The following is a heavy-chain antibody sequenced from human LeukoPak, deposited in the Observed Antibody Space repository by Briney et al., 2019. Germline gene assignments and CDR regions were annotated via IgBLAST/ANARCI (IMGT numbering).Heavy chain of an antibody. D-gene: IGHD4-17*01. V-gene: IGHV3-30*18. CDR1: GFTFSNYG. CDR3: AKESGIRSYGAYFPH. CDR2: ISYDASTK. J-gene: IGHJ1*01. Sequence: GGSLRLACAASGFTFSNYGMQWVRQAPGKGLEWVAVISYDASTKYYADSVKGRFTISRDNSNSTLYLQMNSLSAEDTAVYYCAKESGIRSYGAYFPHWGQGTLVTVSS.